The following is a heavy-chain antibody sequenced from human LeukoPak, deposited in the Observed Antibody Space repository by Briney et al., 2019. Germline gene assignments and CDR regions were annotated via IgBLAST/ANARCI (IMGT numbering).Heavy chain of an antibody. CDR3: ARDKDSSGYYNWFDP. J-gene: IGHJ5*02. CDR1: GYTFTGYY. CDR2: INPNSGGT. D-gene: IGHD3-22*01. V-gene: IGHV1-2*02. Sequence: ASVKVSCKASGYTFTGYYMHWVRQAPGQGLEWMGWINPNSGGTNYAQKFQGRVTMTRDTSISTAYMELSRLRSDDTAVYYCARDKDSSGYYNWFDPWGQETLVTVSS.